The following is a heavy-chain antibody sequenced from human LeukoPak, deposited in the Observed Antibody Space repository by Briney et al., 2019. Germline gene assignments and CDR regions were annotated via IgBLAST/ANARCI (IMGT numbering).Heavy chain of an antibody. CDR3: ARSRGSYPDY. CDR1: GFTFSSYS. J-gene: IGHJ4*02. D-gene: IGHD1-26*01. V-gene: IGHV3-21*01. Sequence: PGGSLRLSCAASGFTFSSYSMNWVRQAPGKGLEWVSSISSSSSYMYYADSVKGRFTISRDNAKNSLYLQMNSLRAEDTAVYYCARSRGSYPDYWGQGTLVTVSS. CDR2: ISSSSSYM.